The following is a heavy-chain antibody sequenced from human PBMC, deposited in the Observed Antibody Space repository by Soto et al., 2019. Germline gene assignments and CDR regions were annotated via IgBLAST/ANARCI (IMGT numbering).Heavy chain of an antibody. CDR1: GFTFSSFA. D-gene: IGHD5-12*01. Sequence: GGSLRLSCAASGFTFSSFAMSWVRQAPGKGLEWVSAISSSAVSTYYADSVKGRFTISRDNSKNTLYLQMNSLRAEDTAVYYCAKGTMATIRPFDYWGQGTLVTVSS. CDR2: ISSSAVST. V-gene: IGHV3-23*01. CDR3: AKGTMATIRPFDY. J-gene: IGHJ4*02.